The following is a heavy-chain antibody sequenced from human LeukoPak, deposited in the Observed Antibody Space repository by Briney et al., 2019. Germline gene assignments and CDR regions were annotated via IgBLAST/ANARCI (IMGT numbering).Heavy chain of an antibody. CDR1: GYTFTGYY. CDR3: ARAPIASTRLTTHWFDP. Sequence: ASVKVSCKASGYTFTGYYMHWVRQAPGQGLEWMGRINPNSGGTNYAQKFQGRVTMTRDTSISTAYMELSSLRSEDTAVYYCARAPIASTRLTTHWFDPWGQGTLVTVSS. CDR2: INPNSGGT. V-gene: IGHV1-2*06. J-gene: IGHJ5*02. D-gene: IGHD3-22*01.